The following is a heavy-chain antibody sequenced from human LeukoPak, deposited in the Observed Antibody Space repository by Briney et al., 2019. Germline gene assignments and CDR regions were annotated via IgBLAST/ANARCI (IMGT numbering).Heavy chain of an antibody. CDR1: GCTFTSYD. V-gene: IGHV1-8*03. CDR2: MNPNSGNT. CDR3: ARVGIAARSYYYYYYMDV. D-gene: IGHD6-6*01. Sequence: ASVKVSCKASGCTFTSYDINWVRQATGQGLEWMGWMNPNSGNTGYAQKFQGRVTITRNTSISTAYMELSSLRSEDTAVYYCARVGIAARSYYYYYYMDVWGKGTTVTVSS. J-gene: IGHJ6*03.